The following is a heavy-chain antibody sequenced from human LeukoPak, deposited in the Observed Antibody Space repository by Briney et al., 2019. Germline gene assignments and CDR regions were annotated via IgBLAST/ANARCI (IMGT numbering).Heavy chain of an antibody. CDR3: ARVRGSTFIVSWFDP. CDR1: GFTFRSYS. V-gene: IGHV3-30-3*01. Sequence: GGSLRHSCAASGFTFRSYSMHWVRQAPGKGLEWVAVISPDGNNKYYADSARGRFTISRDNPKNTLFLQINSLRAEDTAVYYCARVRGSTFIVSWFDPWGQGTLVTVSS. D-gene: IGHD6-13*01. CDR2: ISPDGNNK. J-gene: IGHJ5*02.